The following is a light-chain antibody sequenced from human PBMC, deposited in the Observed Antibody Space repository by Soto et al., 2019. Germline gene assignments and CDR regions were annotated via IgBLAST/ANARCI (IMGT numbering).Light chain of an antibody. CDR3: QQYGNWPPIT. J-gene: IGKJ5*01. CDR1: QSVNSN. V-gene: IGKV3-15*01. Sequence: ETVMTQSPATLSVSPGERATLSCWASQSVNSNLAWYQQKLGQAPRVLIYGASTRATGIPARFSGSGSGTEFTLTISSLQSEDFAVHYCQQYGNWPPITFGQGTRLEI. CDR2: GAS.